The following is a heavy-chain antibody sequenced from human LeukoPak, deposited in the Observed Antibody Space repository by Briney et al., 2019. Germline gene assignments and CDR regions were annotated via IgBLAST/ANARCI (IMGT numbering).Heavy chain of an antibody. CDR2: INHSGST. CDR3: AMNNWGLDY. CDR1: GGSFSGYY. J-gene: IGHJ4*02. D-gene: IGHD7-27*01. Sequence: PSETLSLTCAVYGGSFSGYYWSWIRQPPGKGLEWIGEINHSGSTDYNPSLKSRVTTSVDTSKNQFSLKLSSVTAADTAVYYCAMNNWGLDYWGQGTLVTVSS. V-gene: IGHV4-34*01.